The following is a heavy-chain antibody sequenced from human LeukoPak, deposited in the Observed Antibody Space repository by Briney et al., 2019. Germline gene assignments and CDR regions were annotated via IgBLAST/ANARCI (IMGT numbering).Heavy chain of an antibody. D-gene: IGHD3-3*01. CDR1: GYTFTGYY. CDR3: ARDYDFWSGYTPIDY. CDR2: INPNSGGT. V-gene: IGHV1-2*02. J-gene: IGHJ4*02. Sequence: ASVKVPCKASGYTFTGYYMHWVRQAPGQGLEWMGWINPNSGGTNYAQKFQGRATMTRDTSISTAYMELSRLRSDDTAVYYCARDYDFWSGYTPIDYWGQGTLVTVSS.